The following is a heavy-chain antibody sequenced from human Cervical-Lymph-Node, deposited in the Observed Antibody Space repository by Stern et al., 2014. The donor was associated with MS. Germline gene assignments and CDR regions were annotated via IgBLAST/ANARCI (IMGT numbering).Heavy chain of an antibody. D-gene: IGHD6-19*01. CDR2: IGVSGENT. J-gene: IGHJ4*02. CDR1: GFTFRNYV. V-gene: IGHV3-23*04. CDR3: AKDGRQWPVPLYFDY. Sequence: MQLVQSGGGLVQPGGSLRLSCVASGFTFRNYVMTWVRQAPGKGLEGISSIGVSGENTYYADSVKGRFTISRDNSKNTLYLQISSLRAEDTAVYYCAKDGRQWPVPLYFDYWGQGTLVTVSS.